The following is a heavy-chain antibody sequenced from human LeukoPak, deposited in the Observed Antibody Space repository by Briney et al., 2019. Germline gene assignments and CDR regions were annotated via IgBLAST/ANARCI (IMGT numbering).Heavy chain of an antibody. D-gene: IGHD1-26*01. V-gene: IGHV1-69*13. Sequence: SVXXSXKASXXTFSSYAISWVRQAPGQGLEWMGGIIPIFDTADYAQKFQGRVTITADESTSTAYMELSSLRSEDTAVFYCARISLGAIWGYYYGMDVWGQGTTVTVSS. CDR2: IIPIFDTA. CDR1: XXTFSSYA. J-gene: IGHJ6*02. CDR3: ARISLGAIWGYYYGMDV.